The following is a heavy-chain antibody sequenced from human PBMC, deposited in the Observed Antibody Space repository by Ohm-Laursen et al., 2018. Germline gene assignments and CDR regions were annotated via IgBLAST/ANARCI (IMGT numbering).Heavy chain of an antibody. V-gene: IGHV1-46*01. D-gene: IGHD1-26*01. CDR3: ASGIVGAREFDP. CDR1: GYTFTSYY. J-gene: IGHJ5*02. CDR2: INSSGGST. Sequence: ASVKVSCKASGYTFTSYYMHWVRQAHGQGLEWMGVINSSGGSTTYAQKFQGRVTITADKSTSTAYMELSSLRSEDTAVYYCASGIVGAREFDPWGQGTLVTVSS.